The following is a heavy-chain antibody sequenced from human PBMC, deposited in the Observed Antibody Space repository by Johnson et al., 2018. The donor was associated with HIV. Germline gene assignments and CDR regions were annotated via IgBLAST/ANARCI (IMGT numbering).Heavy chain of an antibody. CDR1: GFTFSSYG. J-gene: IGHJ3*01. V-gene: IGHV3-33*01. D-gene: IGHD3-9*01. CDR2: IWYDGNNK. CDR3: ARGFDWHWPTSAFHV. Sequence: VQLVESGGGVVQPGRSLRLSCAASGFTFSSYGMHWVRQAPGKGLEWVAVIWYDGNNKYYADSVKGRFTISRDNSKNTLYLQMNRLRAEDTAVYYCARGFDWHWPTSAFHVWGQGTMVSVSS.